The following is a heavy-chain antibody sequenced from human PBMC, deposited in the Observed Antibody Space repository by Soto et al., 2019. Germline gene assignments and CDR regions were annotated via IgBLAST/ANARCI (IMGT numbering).Heavy chain of an antibody. CDR1: GGTFSSYA. V-gene: IGHV1-69*13. CDR2: IIPIFGTA. J-gene: IGHJ5*02. Sequence: ASVKVSCKASGGTFSSYAISWVRQAPGQGLEWMGGIIPIFGTANYAQKFQGRVTITADESTSTAYMELSSLRSEDTAVYYCANSGYDYYWFDPWGQGTLVTVSS. D-gene: IGHD5-12*01. CDR3: ANSGYDYYWFDP.